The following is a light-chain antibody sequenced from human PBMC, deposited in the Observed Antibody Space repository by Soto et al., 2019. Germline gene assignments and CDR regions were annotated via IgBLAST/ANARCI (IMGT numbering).Light chain of an antibody. V-gene: IGKV1-33*01. CDR3: QQYDNLPP. CDR2: DAS. CDR1: QDISNY. J-gene: IGKJ4*01. Sequence: DIQMTQSPSSLSASVGDRVTITCQASQDISNYLNWYHQKPGKAPKLLIYDASNLETGVPSRFSGSGSGTDFTFTISSLQPDDIATYYCQQYDNLPPFGGGTKVDIK.